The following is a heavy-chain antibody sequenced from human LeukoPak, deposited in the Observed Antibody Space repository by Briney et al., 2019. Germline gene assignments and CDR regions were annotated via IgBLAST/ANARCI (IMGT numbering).Heavy chain of an antibody. CDR1: GGSVSSYY. V-gene: IGHV4-59*02. CDR2: INHSGNT. D-gene: IGHD3-3*01. J-gene: IGHJ4*02. Sequence: SETLSLTCTVSGGSVSSYYWSWIRQPPGKGLEWIGYINHSGNTNYNPSLKSLVTISVDTSKNQFSLKLTSVTAADTAVYYCAREERYYDFWRGLGDWGQGTLVTVSS. CDR3: AREERYYDFWRGLGD.